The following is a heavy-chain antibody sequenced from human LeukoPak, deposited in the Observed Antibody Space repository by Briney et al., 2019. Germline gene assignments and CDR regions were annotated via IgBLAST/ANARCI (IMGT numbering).Heavy chain of an antibody. CDR2: ISYDGSNK. Sequence: GGSLRLSCAASGFTFSSYAMHWVRQAPGKGLEWVAVISYDGSNKYYADSVKGRFTISRDNSKNTLYLQMNSLRAEDTAVYFCATLGNREVLRRYFEYWGQGTLVTVSS. J-gene: IGHJ4*02. V-gene: IGHV3-30-3*01. CDR1: GFTFSSYA. CDR3: ATLGNREVLRRYFEY. D-gene: IGHD1-26*01.